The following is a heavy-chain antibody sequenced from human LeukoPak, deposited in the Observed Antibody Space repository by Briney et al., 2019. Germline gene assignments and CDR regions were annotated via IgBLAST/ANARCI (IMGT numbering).Heavy chain of an antibody. V-gene: IGHV3-7*01. CDR3: ARAFVQVGINVPDH. J-gene: IGHJ5*02. D-gene: IGHD2-8*01. CDR1: GFTFSTYW. Sequence: GGSLRLSCAASGFTFSTYWMSWVRQAPGKGLEWVANIKQDGSEKYYVDSVKGRFTISRDNSKNTLSLQMNSLRPEDTALYYCARAFVQVGINVPDHWGQGTLVTVSS. CDR2: IKQDGSEK.